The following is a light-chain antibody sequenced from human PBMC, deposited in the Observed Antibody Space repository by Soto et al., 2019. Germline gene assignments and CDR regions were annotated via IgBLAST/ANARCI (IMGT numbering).Light chain of an antibody. V-gene: IGKV1-5*01. CDR3: QQSYSTPPT. J-gene: IGKJ1*01. CDR1: ESIRSW. CDR2: DAS. Sequence: IHMTHSTSTLSASVGDRVTITCRASESIRSWLAWYQQKPGKAPKLLIYDASSLESGVPSRFSGSGSGTEFSLTISSLQPEDFATYYCQQSYSTPPTFGQGTKVDIK.